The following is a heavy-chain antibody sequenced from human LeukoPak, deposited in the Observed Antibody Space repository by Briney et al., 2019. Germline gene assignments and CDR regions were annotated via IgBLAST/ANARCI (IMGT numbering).Heavy chain of an antibody. CDR1: GFTFSSYG. J-gene: IGHJ4*02. CDR2: ISYDGSNK. D-gene: IGHD2-2*01. CDR3: AKEWGSVLGYCSSTSCSFFDY. Sequence: GRSLRLSCAASGFTFSSYGMHWVRQAPGKGLEWVAVISYDGSNKYYADSVKGRFTISRDNSKNTLYLRMNSLRAEDTAVYYCAKEWGSVLGYCSSTSCSFFDYWGQGTLVTVSS. V-gene: IGHV3-30*18.